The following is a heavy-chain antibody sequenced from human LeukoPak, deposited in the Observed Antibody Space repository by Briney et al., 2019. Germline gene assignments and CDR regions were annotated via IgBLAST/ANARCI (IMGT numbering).Heavy chain of an antibody. CDR3: ARLLWFGELNPDFDY. CDR1: GYTFTGYY. J-gene: IGHJ4*02. Sequence: ASVKVSCKASGYTFTGYYMHWVRQAPGQGLEWMGLINPNSGGTNYAQKFQGRVTMTRDTSISTGYMELSRLRSEDTAVYYCARLLWFGELNPDFDYWGQGTLVTVSS. D-gene: IGHD3-10*01. V-gene: IGHV1-2*02. CDR2: INPNSGGT.